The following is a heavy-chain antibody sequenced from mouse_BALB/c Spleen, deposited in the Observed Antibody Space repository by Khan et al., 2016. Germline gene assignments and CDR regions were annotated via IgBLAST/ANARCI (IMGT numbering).Heavy chain of an antibody. V-gene: IGHV3-2*02. J-gene: IGHJ1*01. Sequence: EVQLQESGPGLVKPSQSLSLTCTVTGYSITSDYAWNWIRQFPGNKLEWMGYIIYNGSTSYNPSLKSRISITRDTSKNQFFLQLNSVTPEDTATYFCGRHPLAEWFFDVWGAGTTVTVSS. CDR3: GRHPLAEWFFDV. D-gene: IGHD4-1*01. CDR1: GYSITSDYA. CDR2: IIYNGST.